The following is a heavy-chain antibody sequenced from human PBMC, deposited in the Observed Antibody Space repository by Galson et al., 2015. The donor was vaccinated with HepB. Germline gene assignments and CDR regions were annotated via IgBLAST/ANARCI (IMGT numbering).Heavy chain of an antibody. CDR1: GYSFTNYW. J-gene: IGHJ4*02. V-gene: IGHV5-51*01. D-gene: IGHD1-26*01. CDR3: TRLLWDFSTPY. Sequence: QSGAEVKKPGESLATSCKASGYSFTNYWIGWVRQMTGRGLEWMGIIYPDDSDIRYNPSFQGQVTISADKSITTADLQGSSLKAADTARYDCTRLLWDFSTPYWGQGTLVTVSS. CDR2: IYPDDSDI.